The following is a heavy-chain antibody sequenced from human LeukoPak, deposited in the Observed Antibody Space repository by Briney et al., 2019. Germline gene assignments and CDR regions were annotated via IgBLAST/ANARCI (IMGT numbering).Heavy chain of an antibody. J-gene: IGHJ3*02. D-gene: IGHD2-2*01. Sequence: GGSLRLSCAASGFTFSSYAMSWVRQAPGKGLEWVSVISGSGGSTYYADSVKGRFTISRDNSKNTLYLQMNSLRAEDTAVYYCAKDKTPETRRYCSSTSCSESLDAFDIWGQGTMVTVSS. CDR1: GFTFSSYA. V-gene: IGHV3-23*01. CDR2: ISGSGGST. CDR3: AKDKTPETRRYCSSTSCSESLDAFDI.